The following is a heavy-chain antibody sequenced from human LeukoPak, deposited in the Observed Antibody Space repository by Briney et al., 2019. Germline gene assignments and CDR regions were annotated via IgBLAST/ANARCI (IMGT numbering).Heavy chain of an antibody. J-gene: IGHJ4*02. V-gene: IGHV3-64*01. CDR2: ISTTGGRT. CDR1: GFTFSSYA. Sequence: GGSLRLSCAASGFTFSSYAMHWVRQAPGKGLEYVSAISTTGGRTYYVNSVRGRFTISRDNSKNTLYLQMGSLRAEDTAVYYCARDVRPYWGQGTLVTVSS. CDR3: ARDVRPY.